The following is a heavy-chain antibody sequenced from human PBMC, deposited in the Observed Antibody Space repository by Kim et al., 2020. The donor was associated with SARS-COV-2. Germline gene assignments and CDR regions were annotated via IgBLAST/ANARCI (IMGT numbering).Heavy chain of an antibody. V-gene: IGHV1-46*01. CDR1: GYTFTSYY. CDR3: ARDPCSSTSCYYFDY. CDR2: INPSGGST. J-gene: IGHJ4*02. D-gene: IGHD2-2*01. Sequence: ASVKVSCKASGYTFTSYYMHWVRQAPGQGLEWMGIINPSGGSTSYAQKFQGRVTMTRDTSTSTVYMELSSLRSEDTAVYYCARDPCSSTSCYYFDYWGQGTLVTVSS.